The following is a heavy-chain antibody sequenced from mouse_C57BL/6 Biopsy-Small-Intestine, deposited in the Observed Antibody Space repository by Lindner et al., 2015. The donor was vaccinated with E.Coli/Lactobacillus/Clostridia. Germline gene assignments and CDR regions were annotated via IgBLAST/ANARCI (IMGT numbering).Heavy chain of an antibody. J-gene: IGHJ2*01. D-gene: IGHD4-1*01. V-gene: IGHV1-66*01. CDR2: IYPGSDNT. CDR1: GYSFTGYY. Sequence: VQLQESGTELVMPGASVKISCKASGYSFTGYYLHWVRQRPGQGLEWIAWIYPGSDNTKYNEVFKGKATLTADTSSSTAYMQPSSLTSEDSAVYFCSRGDWDEGYFDYWGQGTTLIVSS. CDR3: SRGDWDEGYFDY.